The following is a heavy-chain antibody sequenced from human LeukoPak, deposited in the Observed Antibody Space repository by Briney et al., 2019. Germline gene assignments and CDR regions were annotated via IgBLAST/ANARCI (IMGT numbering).Heavy chain of an antibody. CDR2: IRYDGSNK. Sequence: GGSLRLSCAASGFTFSSYGMHWVRQAPGKGLEWVAFIRYDGSNKYYADSVKGRFTISRDNAQNSFYLQMNSLRAEDTAVYYCARDFCSTTSCRFDYWGQGTPVTVSS. J-gene: IGHJ4*02. CDR1: GFTFSSYG. CDR3: ARDFCSTTSCRFDY. V-gene: IGHV3-30*02. D-gene: IGHD2-2*01.